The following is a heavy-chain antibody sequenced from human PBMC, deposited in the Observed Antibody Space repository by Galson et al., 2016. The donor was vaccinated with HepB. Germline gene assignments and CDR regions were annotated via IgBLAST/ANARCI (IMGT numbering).Heavy chain of an antibody. CDR2: IYWNDDN. Sequence: PALVKPTQTLTLTRTFSGFSLTTTAVGAGWFRQPPGKALEWLALIYWNDDNHYSPSLRSRLTLPKDTPKNHVVLTMTNMDPVDTATYYCAHGSGWLFDYWGQGTLVTVSS. V-gene: IGHV2-5*01. D-gene: IGHD6-19*01. CDR1: GFSLTTTAVG. J-gene: IGHJ4*02. CDR3: AHGSGWLFDY.